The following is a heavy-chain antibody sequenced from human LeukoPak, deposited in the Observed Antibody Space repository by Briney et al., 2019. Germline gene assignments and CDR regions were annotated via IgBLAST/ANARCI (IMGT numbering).Heavy chain of an antibody. Sequence: SGGSLRLSCAASGFTFSSYWMTWVRRAPGKGLEWVANIKGDDSARYYVDSVKGRFTISRDNAYNSVYLQMNSLRPEDTAVYYCARDRIAAAGTDYDYWGQGVLVTVSS. CDR1: GFTFSSYW. J-gene: IGHJ4*02. CDR3: ARDRIAAAGTDYDY. V-gene: IGHV3-7*01. CDR2: IKGDDSAR. D-gene: IGHD6-13*01.